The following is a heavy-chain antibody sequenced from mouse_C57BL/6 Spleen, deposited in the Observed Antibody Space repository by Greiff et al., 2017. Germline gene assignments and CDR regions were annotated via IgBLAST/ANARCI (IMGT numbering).Heavy chain of an antibody. CDR1: GFTFSDAW. D-gene: IGHD1-1*01. CDR2: IRNKANNHAT. V-gene: IGHV6-6*01. J-gene: IGHJ2*01. CDR3: TGLITTVVAFDY. Sequence: DVKLVESGGGLVQPGGSMKLSCAASGFTFSDAWMDWVRQSPEKGLEWVAEIRNKANNHATYYAESVKGRFTISRDDSKSSVYLQMNSLRAEDTGIYYCTGLITTVVAFDYWGQGTTLTVSS.